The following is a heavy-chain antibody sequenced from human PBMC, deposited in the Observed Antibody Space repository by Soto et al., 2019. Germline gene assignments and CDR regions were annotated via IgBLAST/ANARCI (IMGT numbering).Heavy chain of an antibody. CDR2: IKQDGSEK. CDR3: AREGFLAWLLYYFDY. D-gene: IGHD3-3*01. Sequence: GGSLRLSCAASGFTFSSYWMSWVRQAPGKGLEWVANIKQDGSEKYYVDSVKGRFTISRDNAKNSLYLQMNSLRAEDTAVYYCAREGFLAWLLYYFDYWGQGTLVTVSS. CDR1: GFTFSSYW. V-gene: IGHV3-7*01. J-gene: IGHJ4*02.